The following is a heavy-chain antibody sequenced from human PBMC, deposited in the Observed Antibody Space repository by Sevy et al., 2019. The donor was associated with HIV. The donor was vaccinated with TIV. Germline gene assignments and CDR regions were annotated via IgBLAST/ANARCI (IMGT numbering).Heavy chain of an antibody. CDR1: GFTFSSYA. CDR2: ISGSGGST. V-gene: IGHV3-23*01. D-gene: IGHD3-16*01. Sequence: GESLKISCAASGFTFSSYAMSWVRQAPGKGLEWVSAISGSGGSTYYADSGKGRFTISRDNSKNTLYLQMNSLRAEDTAVYYCAKSDVGGAGPFDYWGQGTLVTVSS. CDR3: AKSDVGGAGPFDY. J-gene: IGHJ4*02.